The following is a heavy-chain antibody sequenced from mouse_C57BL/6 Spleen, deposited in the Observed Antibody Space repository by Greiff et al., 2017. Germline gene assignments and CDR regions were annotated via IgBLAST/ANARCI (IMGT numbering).Heavy chain of an antibody. V-gene: IGHV5-12*01. CDR1: GFTFSDYY. Sequence: EVQLVESGGGLVQPGGSLKLSCAASGFTFSDYYMYWVRQTPEQRLEWVAYISNGGGSTYYPDTVKGRFTFARDNAKNTLYLQMSRLKSKDTAMYYCARPNYNGRSDGYFDVWGTGTTVTVSS. CDR2: ISNGGGST. D-gene: IGHD1-1*01. CDR3: ARPNYNGRSDGYFDV. J-gene: IGHJ1*03.